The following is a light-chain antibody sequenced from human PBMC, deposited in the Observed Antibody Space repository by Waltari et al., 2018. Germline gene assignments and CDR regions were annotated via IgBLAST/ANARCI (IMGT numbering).Light chain of an antibody. J-gene: IGKJ4*01. CDR1: QSVNSY. CDR3: QQRNNWPLT. CDR2: DAS. V-gene: IGKV3-11*01. Sequence: EIVLTQSPATLSLSPGERATLPCRASQSVNSYLVWYQQKPGQAPRLLIYDASNRATGIPARFSGSGSGADFTLTISSLEPEDFAVYCCQQRNNWPLTFGGGTKLEVK.